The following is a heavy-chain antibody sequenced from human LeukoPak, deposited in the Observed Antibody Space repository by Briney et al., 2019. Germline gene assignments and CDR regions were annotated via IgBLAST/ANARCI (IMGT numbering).Heavy chain of an antibody. CDR3: AKSGGTGTLYYFDY. CDR2: ISGIGGST. V-gene: IGHV3-23*01. D-gene: IGHD3-10*01. J-gene: IGHJ4*02. CDR1: GFTFSSYA. Sequence: GGSLRLSCAASGFTFSSYAVSWVRQGPGKGLEWVSVISGIGGSTYYADSVKGRFTISRDNSKNTLYLQMNSLRAEDTAVYYCAKSGGTGTLYYFDYWGQGTLVTGSS.